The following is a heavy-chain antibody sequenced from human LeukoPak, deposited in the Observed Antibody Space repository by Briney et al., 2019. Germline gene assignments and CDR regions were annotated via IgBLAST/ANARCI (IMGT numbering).Heavy chain of an antibody. J-gene: IGHJ4*02. CDR1: GFTVSRNY. Sequence: PGGSLRLSCAASGFTVSRNYMSWVRQAPGKGLEWVGFIRSKTYDGTTEYAASVKGRFTISRDDSKSIAYLQMNSLKTEDTAVYYCTRTPVAGDYWGQGTLVTVSS. D-gene: IGHD6-19*01. CDR2: IRSKTYDGTT. CDR3: TRTPVAGDY. V-gene: IGHV3-49*04.